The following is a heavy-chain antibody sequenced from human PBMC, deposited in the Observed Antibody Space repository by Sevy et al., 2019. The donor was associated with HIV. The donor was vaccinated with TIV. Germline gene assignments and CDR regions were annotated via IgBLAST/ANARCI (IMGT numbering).Heavy chain of an antibody. J-gene: IGHJ5*02. Sequence: GGSLRLSCAASGFTFSNYGMHWVRQVPGKGLEWVAIIWSDGSKKLHSDSVKGRFTISRDNSKNKLYLQMNSLKPEDTAVYYWARDLGAYCGGDCYFGRFDPWGQGTLVTVSS. CDR3: ARDLGAYCGGDCYFGRFDP. CDR2: IWSDGSKK. CDR1: GFTFSNYG. D-gene: IGHD2-21*02. V-gene: IGHV3-33*01.